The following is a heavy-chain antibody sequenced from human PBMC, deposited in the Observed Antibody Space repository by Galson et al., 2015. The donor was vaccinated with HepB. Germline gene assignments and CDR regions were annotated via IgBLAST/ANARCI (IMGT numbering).Heavy chain of an antibody. CDR3: ARGKSSGPRGAFDI. Sequence: LSLTCAVYGGSFSGYYWSWIRQPPGKGLEWIGEINHSGSTNYNPSLKSRVTISVDTSKNQFSLKLSSVTAADTAVYYCARGKSSGPRGAFDIWGQGTMVTVSS. CDR2: INHSGST. CDR1: GGSFSGYY. J-gene: IGHJ3*02. D-gene: IGHD6-19*01. V-gene: IGHV4-34*01.